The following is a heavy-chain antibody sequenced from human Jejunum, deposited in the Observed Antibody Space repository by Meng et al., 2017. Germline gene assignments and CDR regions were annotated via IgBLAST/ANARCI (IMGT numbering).Heavy chain of an antibody. V-gene: IGHV4-34*01. CDR3: ARAKVTPTGYWFDP. Sequence: QVQLQQWGAGLLKPSETLSLTCAVYGGSFSGYYWTWIRQPPGKGLEWIGEINHSGSTNYNPSLKSRVTMSIDTSKIQFSLKLRSVAAADTAVYYCARAKVTPTGYWFDPWGQGTLVTVSS. D-gene: IGHD2-21*02. CDR2: INHSGST. CDR1: GGSFSGYY. J-gene: IGHJ5*02.